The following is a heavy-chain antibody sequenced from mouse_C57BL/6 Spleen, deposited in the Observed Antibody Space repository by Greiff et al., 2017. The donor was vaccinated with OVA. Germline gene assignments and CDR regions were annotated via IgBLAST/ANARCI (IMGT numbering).Heavy chain of an antibody. J-gene: IGHJ2*01. CDR3: AKLTGKGDYFDY. CDR2: INPNYGTT. D-gene: IGHD4-1*01. V-gene: IGHV1-39*01. Sequence: VQLQQSGPELVKPGASVKISCKASGYSFTDYNMNWVKQSHGKSLEWIGVINPNYGTTSYNQKFKGKATLTVDQSSSTAYMQLNSLPSEDSAVYYCAKLTGKGDYFDYWGQGTTLTVSS. CDR1: GYSFTDYN.